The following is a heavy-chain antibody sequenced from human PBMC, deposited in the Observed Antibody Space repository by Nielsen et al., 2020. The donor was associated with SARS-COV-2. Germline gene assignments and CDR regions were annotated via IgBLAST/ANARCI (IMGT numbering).Heavy chain of an antibody. J-gene: IGHJ5*02. CDR1: GYTLTSYY. V-gene: IGHV1-46*01. D-gene: IGHD3-16*01. CDR2: INPSGGST. CDR3: AREERAGDFGDWFDP. Sequence: ASVKVSCKASGYTLTSYYMHWVRQAPGQGLEWMGIINPSGGSTSYAQKFQGRVTMTRDTSTSTVYMELSSLRSEDTAVYYCAREERAGDFGDWFDPWGQGTLVTVSS.